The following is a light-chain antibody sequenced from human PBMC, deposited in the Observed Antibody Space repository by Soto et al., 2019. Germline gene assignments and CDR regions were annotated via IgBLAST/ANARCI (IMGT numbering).Light chain of an antibody. V-gene: IGLV2-14*01. CDR2: DVS. CDR3: RSYTSSSVV. Sequence: QSALTQPASVSGSPGQSITISCTGTSSDVGGYNYVSWYQQHPGKAPKLMIYDVSNRPSGVSNRYSGSKSDNTASLTNPGLQDEDEAEYYCRSYTSSSVVFGGGTKLTVL. J-gene: IGLJ2*01. CDR1: SSDVGGYNY.